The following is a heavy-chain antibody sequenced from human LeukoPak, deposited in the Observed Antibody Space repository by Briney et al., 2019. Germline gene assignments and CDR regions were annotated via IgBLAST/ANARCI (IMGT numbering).Heavy chain of an antibody. Sequence: GGSLRLSCAASGFTFSVFAIHWVRQAPGKGLEWVAVISSDGSIEYYADSVKGRFTISRDNSENTVYLQLNSLRPEDTAVYYCAKGGGYEAQYYYYYLDVWGKGTTVTISS. CDR2: ISSDGSIE. J-gene: IGHJ6*03. D-gene: IGHD5-12*01. CDR1: GFTFSVFA. V-gene: IGHV3-30*04. CDR3: AKGGGYEAQYYYYYLDV.